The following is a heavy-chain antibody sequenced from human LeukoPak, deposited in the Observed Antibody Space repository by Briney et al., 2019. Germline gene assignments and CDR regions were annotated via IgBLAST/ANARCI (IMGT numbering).Heavy chain of an antibody. CDR1: GGSISSYY. CDR2: IYYSGST. CDR3: AGTLEWFTPFDY. D-gene: IGHD3-3*01. Sequence: SQTLSLTCTVSGGSISSYYWSCIRHPPGKGLEWIGYIYYSGSTNYNPSLKSRVTISVDTSKNQFSLKLTSVTAADPAVYYCAGTLEWFTPFDYWGQGTLVTVSS. V-gene: IGHV4-59*01. J-gene: IGHJ4*02.